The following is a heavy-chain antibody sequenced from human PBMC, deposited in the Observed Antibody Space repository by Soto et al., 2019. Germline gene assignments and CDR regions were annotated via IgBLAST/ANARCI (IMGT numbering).Heavy chain of an antibody. CDR3: VRPYYSRSWCPFDR. Sequence: GGSLRLSCTTSGFDFGDYYMSWIRQAPGKGLEWVSYIDSDGGTTYYKDSVKGRFTISRDNAKNSLYLQMNSLRVEDTALYYCVRPYYSRSWCPFDRWGQGTLVTVS. D-gene: IGHD1-26*01. CDR2: IDSDGGTT. J-gene: IGHJ4*02. V-gene: IGHV3-11*01. CDR1: GFDFGDYY.